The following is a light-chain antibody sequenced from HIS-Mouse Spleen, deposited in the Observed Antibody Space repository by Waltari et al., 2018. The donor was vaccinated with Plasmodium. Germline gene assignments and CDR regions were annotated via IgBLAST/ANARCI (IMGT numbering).Light chain of an antibody. CDR1: SRAFGRYNL. CDR3: CSYAGSSTWV. J-gene: IGLJ3*02. Sequence: QSALTQPASVSGSPGQSITISCTGTSRAFGRYNLVFWYQQHPGKAPKPIIYEGSKRPSGVSNRFSGSKSGNTASLTISGLQAEDEADYYCCSYAGSSTWVFGGGTKLTVL. V-gene: IGLV2-23*01. CDR2: EGS.